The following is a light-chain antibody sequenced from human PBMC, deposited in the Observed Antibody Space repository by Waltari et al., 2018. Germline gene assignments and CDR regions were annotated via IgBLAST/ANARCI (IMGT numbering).Light chain of an antibody. V-gene: IGKV1D-16*01. Sequence: DIEMTQYPSALYASVGDRVTITCRASQGISSWLAWYHEKPGKAPKVLIHTASSLQSGVPSRFSGSGSGTDYTLTISSLQPEDFATYYCQQYYSAPYSFGQGTKVEIK. CDR3: QQYYSAPYS. CDR2: TAS. CDR1: QGISSW. J-gene: IGKJ2*03.